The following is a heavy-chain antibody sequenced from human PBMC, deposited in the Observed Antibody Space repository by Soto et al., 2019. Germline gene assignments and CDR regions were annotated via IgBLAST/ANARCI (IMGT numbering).Heavy chain of an antibody. D-gene: IGHD5-12*01. J-gene: IGHJ6*03. CDR3: ARELGRYDYLYYYYYMDV. Sequence: QVQLVQSGAEMKKPGSSVKVSCQASGDIFDSLTINWVRQAPGQGLEWMGRIIPVLGMANYAQKFQGRVTIIADKSTSTVYMELSSLTSGDTAVYYCARELGRYDYLYYYYYMDVWGEGTTVTVSS. CDR1: GDIFDSLT. V-gene: IGHV1-69*08. CDR2: IIPVLGMA.